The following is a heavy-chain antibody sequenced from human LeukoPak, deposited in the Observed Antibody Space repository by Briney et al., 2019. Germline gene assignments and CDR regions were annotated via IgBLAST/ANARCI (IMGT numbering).Heavy chain of an antibody. CDR1: GFTLSSYA. CDR2: ISGSGGST. Sequence: GGSLRLSCAASGFTLSSYARSWVRQAPEKGLEWVSAISGSGGSTYYADSVKGRFTISRDNSKNTLYLQMNSLRAQDTAVYYCAKDAPVNHGAFDIWGQGTMVTVSS. CDR3: AKDAPVNHGAFDI. V-gene: IGHV3-23*01. J-gene: IGHJ3*02. D-gene: IGHD1-14*01.